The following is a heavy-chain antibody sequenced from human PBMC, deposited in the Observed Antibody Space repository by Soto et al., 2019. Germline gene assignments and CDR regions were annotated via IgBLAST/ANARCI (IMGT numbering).Heavy chain of an antibody. CDR1: GYSFTSYW. Sequence: GESLKISCKGSGYSFTSYWIGWVRHMPGKGLEWMGIIYPGDSDTRYSTSFQGQVTISAVKSISSAYPQWSSLKASDPALSHSAIHGALAYWGGAHYPPFLFWGKGTLVTASP. CDR2: IYPGDSDT. CDR3: AIHGALAYWGGAHYPPFLF. D-gene: IGHD2-21*01. J-gene: IGHJ4*02. V-gene: IGHV5-51*03.